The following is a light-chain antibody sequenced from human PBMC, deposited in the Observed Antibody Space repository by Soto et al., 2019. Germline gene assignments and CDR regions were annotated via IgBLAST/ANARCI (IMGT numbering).Light chain of an antibody. Sequence: QSALTQPASVSGSPGQSITISCTGTSSDVGGYNYVSWYQQHPGKAPKLMIYEVSNRPSGVSNRFSGSTSGNTASLIISGLQAEDEADYYCSSYTSSSTRVFGTGTKLTVL. V-gene: IGLV2-14*01. CDR1: SSDVGGYNY. CDR3: SSYTSSSTRV. CDR2: EVS. J-gene: IGLJ1*01.